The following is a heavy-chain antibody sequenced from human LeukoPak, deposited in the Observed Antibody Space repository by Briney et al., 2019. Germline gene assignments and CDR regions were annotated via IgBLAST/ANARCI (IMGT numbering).Heavy chain of an antibody. D-gene: IGHD5-18*01. CDR2: INSDGRST. Sequence: PGGSLRLSCAASGFTFSGYWMHWVRRAPGKGLVWVSRINSDGRSTIYAGSVKGRFTISRDNAKNTLYLQMNSLRAEDTAVYYCAREGGDTAIYYFDYWGQGTLVTVSS. CDR3: AREGGDTAIYYFDY. CDR1: GFTFSGYW. J-gene: IGHJ4*02. V-gene: IGHV3-74*01.